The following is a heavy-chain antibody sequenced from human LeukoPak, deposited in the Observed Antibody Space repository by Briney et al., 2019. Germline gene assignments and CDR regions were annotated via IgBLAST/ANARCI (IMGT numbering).Heavy chain of an antibody. D-gene: IGHD7-27*01. CDR2: ISTSGNVI. V-gene: IGHV3-48*03. CDR1: GFSLSSYE. CDR3: ARDAAPGVANPVLLDY. Sequence: GGSLRLSCAASGFSLSSYEMNWIRQAPGKGLEWVAYISTSGNVIYYADSVKGRFTISRDNARNSLYLQMNSLRAEDTAIYYCARDAAPGVANPVLLDYWGQGTLVTVSS. J-gene: IGHJ4*02.